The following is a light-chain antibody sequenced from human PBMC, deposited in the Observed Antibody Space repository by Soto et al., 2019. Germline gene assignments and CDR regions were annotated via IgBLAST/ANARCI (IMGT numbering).Light chain of an antibody. J-gene: IGKJ4*01. CDR2: AAS. CDR1: ENIFKF. CDR3: QHYHSQSIT. Sequence: DILLIQSTATLSASVGDRITITCRASENIFKFLAWYQQRSGSAPNLLIYAASDLERGVPSRFSGSGSGTEFTLTIDNLQPNDSATYFCQHYHSQSITFGGGTQV. V-gene: IGKV1-5*01.